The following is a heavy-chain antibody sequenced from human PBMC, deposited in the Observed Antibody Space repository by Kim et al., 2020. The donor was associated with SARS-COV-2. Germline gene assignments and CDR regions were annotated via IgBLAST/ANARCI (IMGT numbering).Heavy chain of an antibody. V-gene: IGHV4-59*08. J-gene: IGHJ5*02. Sequence: SETLSLTCTVSGGSISSYYWSWIRQPPEKGLEWIGYIYYTGNTKYNPSLRSRVTISVDTSKNQFSLKLSSVTAADTAVYYCARHRSWGFDPWGQGTLVTVSS. D-gene: IGHD6-13*01. CDR2: IYYTGNT. CDR1: GGSISSYY. CDR3: ARHRSWGFDP.